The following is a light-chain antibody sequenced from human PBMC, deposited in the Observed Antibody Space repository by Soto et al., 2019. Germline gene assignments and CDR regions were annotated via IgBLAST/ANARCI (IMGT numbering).Light chain of an antibody. Sequence: EIVLTQSPATLSLSPGERATLSCGASQSVSSGYLAWYQQKPGLAPRLLIYDASSRATGIPDRFSGSGSGTDFTLTISRLEPEDFAVYYCQQYGSSPFTFGGGTKVDIK. CDR1: QSVSSGY. V-gene: IGKV3D-20*01. CDR3: QQYGSSPFT. J-gene: IGKJ4*01. CDR2: DAS.